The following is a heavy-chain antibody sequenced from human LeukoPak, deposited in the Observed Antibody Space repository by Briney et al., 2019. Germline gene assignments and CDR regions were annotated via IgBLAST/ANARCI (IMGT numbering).Heavy chain of an antibody. CDR3: ARDEHQYYSESSGRFDF. CDR1: GFTFSFYW. CDR2: INQDGSEK. V-gene: IGHV3-7*04. J-gene: IGHJ4*02. D-gene: IGHD3-22*01. Sequence: GGSLRLSCVASGFTFSFYWMAWVRQAPGKGLEWVANINQDGSEKYYVDSARRRFTISRDNDKNSLYLQMNSLRAEDTAVYYCARDEHQYYSESSGRFDFWGQGVLVTVSS.